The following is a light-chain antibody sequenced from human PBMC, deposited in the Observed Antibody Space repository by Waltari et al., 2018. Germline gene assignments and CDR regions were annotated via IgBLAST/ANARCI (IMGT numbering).Light chain of an antibody. Sequence: QSALTQPRSVSGSPGQSVTISCTGTSSNVGVYNYVSWYQQQPGKAPKVMIYDVSKRPSGVPDRYSGSKSGNTASLTISGLQTEDEADYYCCSYAGSYTWVFGGGTRLTVL. J-gene: IGLJ3*02. CDR1: SSNVGVYNY. V-gene: IGLV2-11*01. CDR3: CSYAGSYTWV. CDR2: DVS.